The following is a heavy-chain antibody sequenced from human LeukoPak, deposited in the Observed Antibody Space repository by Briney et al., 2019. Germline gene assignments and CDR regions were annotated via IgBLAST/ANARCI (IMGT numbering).Heavy chain of an antibody. CDR1: RYTFTGYY. V-gene: IGHV1-2*04. CDR2: INPNSGDT. Sequence: ASVKVSCKASRYTFTGYYIHWVRQAPGQGLEWMGWINPNSGDTNYAQKFQGWVTMTRDTSISTTYMEVTRLRSDDTAMYYCARDRGSGIYYFYYGMDVWGQGTTVTVSS. J-gene: IGHJ6*02. D-gene: IGHD3-10*01. CDR3: ARDRGSGIYYFYYGMDV.